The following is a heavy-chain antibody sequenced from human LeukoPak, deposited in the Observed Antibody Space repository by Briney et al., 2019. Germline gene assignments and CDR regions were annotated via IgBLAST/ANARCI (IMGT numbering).Heavy chain of an antibody. CDR1: GGSIGSYY. V-gene: IGHV4-59*01. D-gene: IGHD3-9*01. J-gene: IGHJ4*02. CDR2: IHYSGST. Sequence: SETLSLTCTVSGGSIGSYYWTWIRQPPGKGLEWIAYIHYSGSTSSNPSLKSRVTVSVDTSNNQFSLKLTSVSAADTAVYYCARDDILTGYYGNFDFWGQGTLVTVSS. CDR3: ARDDILTGYYGNFDF.